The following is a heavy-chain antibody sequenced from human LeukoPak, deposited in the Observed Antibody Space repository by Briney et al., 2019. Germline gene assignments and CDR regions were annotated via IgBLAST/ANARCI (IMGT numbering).Heavy chain of an antibody. CDR1: GFTFSNYG. D-gene: IGHD3-22*01. V-gene: IGHV3-23*01. J-gene: IGHJ4*02. Sequence: GGSLRLSCAASGFTFSNYGMSWVRQAPGKGLEWVSTITGSGGSTYYADSVKGRFTISRDNSKNTLYLQMNSLRAEDTAVYYCAKVPFDYDSSGYFGYWGQGTLVTVSS. CDR2: ITGSGGST. CDR3: AKVPFDYDSSGYFGY.